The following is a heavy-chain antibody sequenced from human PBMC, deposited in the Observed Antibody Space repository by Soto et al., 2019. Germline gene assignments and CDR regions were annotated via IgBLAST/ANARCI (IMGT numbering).Heavy chain of an antibody. D-gene: IGHD3-10*01. V-gene: IGHV3-11*06. Sequence: GGSLRLSRESSGFPFSDYYMRWIRKVPGRGLECLSYVSSDGGFTHYAASVQGRFTISRDNTKNSLFLEMKGLRAEDTALYFCARDPMGRGVPLDYWGPGTLVTVSS. CDR1: GFPFSDYY. CDR2: VSSDGGFT. CDR3: ARDPMGRGVPLDY. J-gene: IGHJ4*02.